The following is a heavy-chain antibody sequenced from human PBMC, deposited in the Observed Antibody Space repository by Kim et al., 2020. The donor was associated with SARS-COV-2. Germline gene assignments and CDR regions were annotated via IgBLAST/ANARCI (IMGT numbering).Heavy chain of an antibody. D-gene: IGHD1-26*01. CDR1: GGSFSGYY. J-gene: IGHJ5*01. V-gene: IGHV4-34*01. CDR3: ARERGPRLSILGGKTNWF. Sequence: SETLSLTCAVYGGSFSGYYWSWIRQPPGKGLEWIGEINHSGSTNYNPSLKSRVTISVDTSKNQFSLKLSSVTAADTAVYYCARERGPRLSILGGKTNWF. CDR2: INHSGST.